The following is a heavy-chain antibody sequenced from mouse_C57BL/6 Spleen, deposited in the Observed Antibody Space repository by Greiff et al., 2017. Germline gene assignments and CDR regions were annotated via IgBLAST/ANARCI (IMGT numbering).Heavy chain of an antibody. CDR3: ARHEHYSPYYFDY. D-gene: IGHD1-1*01. CDR1: GYTFTEYT. V-gene: IGHV1-62-2*01. CDR2: FYPGSGSI. J-gene: IGHJ2*01. Sequence: VQRVESGAELVKPGASVKLSCKASGYTFTEYTIHWVKQRSGQGLEWIGWFYPGSGSIKYNEKFKDKATLTADKSSRTVYMELSRFTSEDSAVYFCARHEHYSPYYFDYWGQGTTLTVSS.